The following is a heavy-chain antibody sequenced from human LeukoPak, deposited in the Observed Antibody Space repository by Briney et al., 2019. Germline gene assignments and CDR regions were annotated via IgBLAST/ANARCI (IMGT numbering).Heavy chain of an antibody. CDR2: IKQDGSEK. D-gene: IGHD3-10*01. J-gene: IGHJ4*02. V-gene: IGHV3-7*03. CDR3: ASLYGSGSYYNRFDY. Sequence: GGSLRLSCAASGFTFSSYWMSWVRQAPGKGLEWVANIKQDGSEKYYVESVKGRFTISRDNAKNSLYLQMNSLRAEDTAVYYCASLYGSGSYYNRFDYWGQGTLVTVSS. CDR1: GFTFSSYW.